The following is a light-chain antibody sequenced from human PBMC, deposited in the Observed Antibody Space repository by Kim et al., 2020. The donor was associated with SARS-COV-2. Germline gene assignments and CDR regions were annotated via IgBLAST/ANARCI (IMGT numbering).Light chain of an antibody. CDR2: DAS. J-gene: IGKJ5*01. V-gene: IGKV1-5*01. CDR1: QSIGGW. CDR3: QHHSTYPIT. Sequence: IQLTQSHSTLSASVGDRVTITCRASQSIGGWLAWYQQKPGKAPKLLIYDASSVESGVPSRFSGSGSGTECTLTISSLQPDDSATYYCQHHSTYPITFGPGTRLEIK.